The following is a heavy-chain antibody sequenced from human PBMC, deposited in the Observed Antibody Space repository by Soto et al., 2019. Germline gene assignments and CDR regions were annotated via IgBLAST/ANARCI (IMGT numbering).Heavy chain of an antibody. CDR2: INHSGST. Sequence: QVQLQQWGAGLLKPSETLSLTCAVYGGSFSGYYWSWIRQPPGKGLEWIGEINHSGSTNYNPSLKSRVTISVDTSKNQFSLRLSSVTAADTAVYYCARAGGDIVVVVSATHWFDPWGQGTLVTVSS. D-gene: IGHD2-15*01. CDR1: GGSFSGYY. J-gene: IGHJ5*02. CDR3: ARAGGDIVVVVSATHWFDP. V-gene: IGHV4-34*01.